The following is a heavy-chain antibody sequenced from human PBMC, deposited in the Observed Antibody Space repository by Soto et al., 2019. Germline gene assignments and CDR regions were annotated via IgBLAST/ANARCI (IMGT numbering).Heavy chain of an antibody. CDR3: ATSAGYFDY. CDR1: GFTFSSYG. Sequence: GSLRLSCAASGFTFSSYGMHWVRQAPGKGLEWVAVISYDGSNKYYADSVKGRFTISRDNSKNTLYLQMNSLRAEDTAVYYCATSAGYFDYWGQGTLVTVSS. CDR2: ISYDGSNK. V-gene: IGHV3-30*03. J-gene: IGHJ4*02.